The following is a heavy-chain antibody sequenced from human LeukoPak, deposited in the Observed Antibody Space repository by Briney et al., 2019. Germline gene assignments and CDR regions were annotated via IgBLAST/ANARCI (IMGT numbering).Heavy chain of an antibody. Sequence: GRSLRLSCAASGFTFSSYGMHWVRQAPGKGLEWVAVISYDGSNKYYADSVKGRFTISRDNSKNTLYLQMNSLRAEDTAVYYCAKAGLVPEHYYYYYMDVWGKGTTVTVSS. V-gene: IGHV3-30*18. D-gene: IGHD3/OR15-3a*01. J-gene: IGHJ6*03. CDR3: AKAGLVPEHYYYYYMDV. CDR1: GFTFSSYG. CDR2: ISYDGSNK.